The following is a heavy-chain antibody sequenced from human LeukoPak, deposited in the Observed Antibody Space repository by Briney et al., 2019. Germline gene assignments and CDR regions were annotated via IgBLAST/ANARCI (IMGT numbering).Heavy chain of an antibody. CDR3: ARAGYSYGTGYYFDY. CDR2: IYYTGAT. D-gene: IGHD5-18*01. V-gene: IGHV4-59*01. Sequence: SETLSLTCTVSGGSISSYYWSWIRLPPGKGLEWIGYIYYTGATYYNPSLKSRVTISLDTSKNQFSLKLSSVTAADAAVYYCARAGYSYGTGYYFDYWGQGALVTASS. CDR1: GGSISSYY. J-gene: IGHJ4*02.